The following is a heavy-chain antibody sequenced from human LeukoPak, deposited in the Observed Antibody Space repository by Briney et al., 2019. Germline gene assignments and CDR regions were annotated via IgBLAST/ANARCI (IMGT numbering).Heavy chain of an antibody. V-gene: IGHV3-23*01. CDR1: GFTFTNYA. CDR3: AKYYYDSGGYSFDY. CDR2: INGGGGST. J-gene: IGHJ4*02. D-gene: IGHD3-22*01. Sequence: AGGSLRLSCAASGFTFTNYAMAWVRQAPGEGLEWVSSINGGGGSTYYADSVKGRFTTSRDNSKNTVDLQLNSLRAEDTAVYYCAKYYYDSGGYSFDYWGQGTLVTVSS.